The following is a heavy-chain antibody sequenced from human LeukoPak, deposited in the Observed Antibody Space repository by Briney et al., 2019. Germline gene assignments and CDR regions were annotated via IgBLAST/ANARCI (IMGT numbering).Heavy chain of an antibody. CDR2: ISGSGDTT. J-gene: IGHJ4*02. Sequence: GGSRRLSCAASGFTFSNYAMSWIRQAPGKGLEWVSVISGSGDTTNYADSVKGRLTISRDNSKNTLYLQMNSLRAEDTAIYYCAKDPNGDYLGAFDSWGQGTLVTVSS. CDR3: AKDPNGDYLGAFDS. V-gene: IGHV3-23*01. D-gene: IGHD4-17*01. CDR1: GFTFSNYA.